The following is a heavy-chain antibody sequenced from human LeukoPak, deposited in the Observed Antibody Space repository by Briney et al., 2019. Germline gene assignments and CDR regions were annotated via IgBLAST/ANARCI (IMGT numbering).Heavy chain of an antibody. CDR3: ASLGVPAAIHYFDY. D-gene: IGHD2-2*01. J-gene: IGHJ4*02. CDR1: GGSISSGGYY. CDR2: IYYSDST. V-gene: IGHV4-31*03. Sequence: NPSETLSLTCTVSGGSISSGGYYWSWIRQPPGKGLEWIGYIYYSDSTYYNPSLKSRVTISVDTSKNQFSLKLSSVTAADTAVYYCASLGVPAAIHYFDYWGQGTLVTVSS.